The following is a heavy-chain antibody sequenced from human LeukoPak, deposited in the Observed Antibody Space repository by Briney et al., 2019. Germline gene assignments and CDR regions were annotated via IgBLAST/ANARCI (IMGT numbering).Heavy chain of an antibody. J-gene: IGHJ5*02. CDR2: IYSGGST. CDR1: GFTVSSNY. Sequence: GGSLRLSCAASGFTVSSNYMSWVRQAPGKGLEWVSVIYSGGSTYYADSVKGRFTISRDNSKNTLYLQMNSLRAEDTAVYYCARDAARWYMLFGWFDPWGQGTLVTVSS. D-gene: IGHD6-13*01. CDR3: ARDAARWYMLFGWFDP. V-gene: IGHV3-66*01.